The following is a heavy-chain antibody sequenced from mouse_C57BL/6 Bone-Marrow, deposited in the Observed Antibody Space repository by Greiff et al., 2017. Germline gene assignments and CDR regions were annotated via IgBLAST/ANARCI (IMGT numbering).Heavy chain of an antibody. D-gene: IGHD2-2*01. CDR3: ERYRWLREYGYFDV. J-gene: IGHJ1*03. CDR1: GYTFTSHW. CDR2: ICPGSGST. V-gene: IGHV1-56*01. Sequence: QVQLQQSGPELVRPGASVKISCKAPGYTFTSHWMQWVRQRPGQGLEWIGEICPGSGSTYYNEKFKGKATLTVDTSSSTAYMQLSSLTSEDSAVYFCERYRWLREYGYFDVGGTGTTVTVSS.